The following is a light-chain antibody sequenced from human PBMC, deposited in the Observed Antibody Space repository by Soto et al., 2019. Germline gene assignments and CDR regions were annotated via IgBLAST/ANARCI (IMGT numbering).Light chain of an antibody. Sequence: IQITQSPSTLSASVGDRVSITCRASQTIINWLAWYRQKPGQAPKLLIYKASTLESGVPSRFSGSGSGTEFTLTISSLQSDDFATYYCQQYNSYSRTFGQGTKVDTK. CDR2: KAS. J-gene: IGKJ1*01. V-gene: IGKV1-5*03. CDR3: QQYNSYSRT. CDR1: QTIINW.